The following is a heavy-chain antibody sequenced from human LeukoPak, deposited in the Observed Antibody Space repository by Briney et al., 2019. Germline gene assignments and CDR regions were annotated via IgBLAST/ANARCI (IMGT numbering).Heavy chain of an antibody. J-gene: IGHJ6*02. CDR3: ARARLLGKSGIDV. Sequence: GESLRISCQGSGYIFTNYWITWVRQMPGKGLEWMGRINPSDSYANYGPSLQGHVTISADKSSSTAYLQWSSLKASDTAMYYCARARLLGKSGIDVWGQGTTVTVSS. D-gene: IGHD3-3*02. V-gene: IGHV5-10-1*01. CDR1: GYIFTNYW. CDR2: INPSDSYA.